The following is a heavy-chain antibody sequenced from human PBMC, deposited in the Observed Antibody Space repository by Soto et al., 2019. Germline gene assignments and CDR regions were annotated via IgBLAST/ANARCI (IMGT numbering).Heavy chain of an antibody. V-gene: IGHV3-11*01. CDR1: GFPFSDYY. D-gene: IGHD2-2*01. CDR2: ISTSSTFI. Sequence: QVQLVESGGGLVKPGGSLRLSCAASGFPFSDYYMSWIRQAPGEGLEWIAYISTSSTFIYYADSMKGRFAISRDNAKNTLYLQMSRLTAEDTALYYCARGPLGYCRSASCYYMDVWGKGTTVTVSS. J-gene: IGHJ6*03. CDR3: ARGPLGYCRSASCYYMDV.